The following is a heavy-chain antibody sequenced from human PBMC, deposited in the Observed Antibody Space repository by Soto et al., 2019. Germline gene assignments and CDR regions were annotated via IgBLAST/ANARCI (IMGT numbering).Heavy chain of an antibody. CDR1: GFTFDDYA. V-gene: IGHV3-9*01. J-gene: IGHJ5*02. CDR3: AKDKASSSLVAEGNWFDP. D-gene: IGHD6-13*01. CDR2: ISWNSGSI. Sequence: PGGSLRLSCAASGFTFDDYAMHWVRQAPGKGLEWVSGISWNSGSIGYADSVKGRFTISRDNAKNSLYLQMNSLRAEDTALYYCAKDKASSSLVAEGNWFDPWGQGTLVTVSS.